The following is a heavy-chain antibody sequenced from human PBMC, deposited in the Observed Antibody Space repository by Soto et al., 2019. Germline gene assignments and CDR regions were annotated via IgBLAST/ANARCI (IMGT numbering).Heavy chain of an antibody. V-gene: IGHV4-30-4*01. CDR3: ARAQGSGFLVS. CDR2: IYYSGST. D-gene: IGHD3-10*01. J-gene: IGHJ4*02. CDR1: GGSISSGDYY. Sequence: QVQLQESGPGLVKPSQTLSLTCTVSGGSISSGDYYWSWIRQPPGKGLEWIGYIYYSGSTSYNPSLKRRVTISVDTSKSQFSLKLSSVTAADTAVYYCARAQGSGFLVSWGQGTLVTVSS.